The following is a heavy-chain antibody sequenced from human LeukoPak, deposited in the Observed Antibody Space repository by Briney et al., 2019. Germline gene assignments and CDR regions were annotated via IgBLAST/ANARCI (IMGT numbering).Heavy chain of an antibody. CDR2: INAGNSNT. V-gene: IGHV1-3*01. CDR1: GYTFINFA. Sequence: AASVKVSCKASGYTFINFAINWGRQAPGQRPEWLGWINAGNSNTKYSQKFQGRVTITRDTSASTAYMELSNLTSEDTAVYYCARGPRAAADDYWGQGTLVTVSS. CDR3: ARGPRAAADDY. D-gene: IGHD6-13*01. J-gene: IGHJ4*02.